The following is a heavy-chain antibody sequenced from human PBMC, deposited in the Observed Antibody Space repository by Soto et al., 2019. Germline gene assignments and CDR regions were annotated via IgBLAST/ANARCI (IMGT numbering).Heavy chain of an antibody. D-gene: IGHD3-22*01. CDR1: GFTFNNYA. Sequence: QPGGSLRLSCAASGFTFNNYAMNWVRLAPGKGLEWVSSISGGGTGTYSADAVRGRFTISSDKSRNTVYLQMSSLRAEDTAVYYCAKGHYYDNVGNWVANQAFDSWGQGSLVTVSS. V-gene: IGHV3-23*01. CDR3: AKGHYYDNVGNWVANQAFDS. CDR2: ISGGGTGT. J-gene: IGHJ4*02.